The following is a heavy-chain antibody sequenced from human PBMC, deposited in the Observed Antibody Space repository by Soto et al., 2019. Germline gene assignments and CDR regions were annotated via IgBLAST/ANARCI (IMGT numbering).Heavy chain of an antibody. V-gene: IGHV3-21*01. CDR2: ISSSSSYI. CDR1: GFTFSSYS. D-gene: IGHD2-15*01. J-gene: IGHJ3*02. CDR3: ASGGSGIGAAFDI. Sequence: GSLRLSCAASGFTFSSYSMNWVRQAPGKGLEWVSSISSSSSYIYYADSVKGRFTISRDNAKNSLYLQMNSLRAEDTAVYYCASGGSGIGAAFDIWGQGTMVTVSS.